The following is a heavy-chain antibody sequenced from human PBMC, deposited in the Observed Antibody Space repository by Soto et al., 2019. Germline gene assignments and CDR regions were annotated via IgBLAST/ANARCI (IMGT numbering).Heavy chain of an antibody. CDR1: GGSFSGYY. J-gene: IGHJ6*02. CDR2: INHSGST. CDR3: ARGTPLGVAAAGTSVGMDV. V-gene: IGHV4-34*01. D-gene: IGHD6-13*01. Sequence: SETLSLTCAVYGGSFSGYYWSWIRQPPGKGLEWIGEINHSGSTNYNPSLKSRVTISVDTSKNQFSLKLSSVTAADTAVYYCARGTPLGVAAAGTSVGMDVWGQGTTVTVSS.